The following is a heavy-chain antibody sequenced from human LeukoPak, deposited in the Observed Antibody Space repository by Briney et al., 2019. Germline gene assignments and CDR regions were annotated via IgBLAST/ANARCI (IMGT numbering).Heavy chain of an antibody. J-gene: IGHJ6*02. Sequence: GRSLRLSCAASGFTFSSYGMHWVRQAPGKGLEWVAVIWYDGSNKYYADSVKGRFTISRDNSKNTLYLQMNSLRAEDTAVYYCAREGWNYYDSSGSRSYGMDVWGQGTTVTVSS. CDR2: IWYDGSNK. V-gene: IGHV3-33*01. CDR3: AREGWNYYDSSGSRSYGMDV. CDR1: GFTFSSYG. D-gene: IGHD3-22*01.